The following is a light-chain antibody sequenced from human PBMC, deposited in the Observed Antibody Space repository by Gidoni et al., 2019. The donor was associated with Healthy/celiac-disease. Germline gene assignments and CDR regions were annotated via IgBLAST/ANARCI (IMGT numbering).Light chain of an antibody. CDR2: DNK. J-gene: IGLJ3*02. Sequence: QSVLTQPPSVSAPPGQKVTISCSGSNSNIGSNYVSWYQQLPGTAPKLLIYDNKKRPSGIPDRFSGSKSGTSATLGITGLQTGDEADYYCAAWDSTLSAGWVFGGGTKLTVL. CDR3: AAWDSTLSAGWV. CDR1: NSNIGSNY. V-gene: IGLV1-51*01.